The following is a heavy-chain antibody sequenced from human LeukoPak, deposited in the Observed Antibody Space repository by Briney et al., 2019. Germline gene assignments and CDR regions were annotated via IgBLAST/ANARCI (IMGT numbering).Heavy chain of an antibody. CDR1: GGSFSGYD. V-gene: IGHV4-59*01. D-gene: IGHD4/OR15-4a*01. CDR2: IYYSGTT. Sequence: SETLSLTCAVYGGSFSGYDWSWIRQPRGKGLEWIGYIYYSGTTDYSPSLRSRVTMSLDTSKNQFSLKLSSVTTADTAVYYCARMGAIAGASANPDYWGQGTLVSVSS. J-gene: IGHJ4*02. CDR3: ARMGAIAGASANPDY.